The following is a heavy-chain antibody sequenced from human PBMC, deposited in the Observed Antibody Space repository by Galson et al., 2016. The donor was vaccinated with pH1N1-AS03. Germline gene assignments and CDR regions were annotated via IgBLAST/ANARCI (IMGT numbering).Heavy chain of an antibody. V-gene: IGHV1-18*01. D-gene: IGHD6-6*01. Sequence: SVKVSCKASDYTFTNYGISWVRQAPGQGPEWMGWISTYNGNTNYAQKFQGRVTMTTDTSTSTAYMELRSLRSDDTAVYYCARDYSTSSQYYYYYYMDVWGKGTTVTVFS. CDR3: ARDYSTSSQYYYYYYMDV. CDR2: ISTYNGNT. J-gene: IGHJ6*03. CDR1: DYTFTNYG.